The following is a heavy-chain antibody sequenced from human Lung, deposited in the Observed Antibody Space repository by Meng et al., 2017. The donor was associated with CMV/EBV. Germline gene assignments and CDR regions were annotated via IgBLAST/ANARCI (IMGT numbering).Heavy chain of an antibody. CDR3: ARQYQLRGHYYYFGLDV. Sequence: GGSXRLXCAASGFTFNGYAMHWVRQAPGKGLEWVAVISDDGTSKYYAESVKGRFTISRDNSKNTLYLQMNSLRGEDTTVYYCARQYQLRGHYYYFGLDVWXQGTXVT. CDR1: GFTFNGYA. CDR2: ISDDGTSK. V-gene: IGHV3-30-3*01. J-gene: IGHJ6*02. D-gene: IGHD4-11*01.